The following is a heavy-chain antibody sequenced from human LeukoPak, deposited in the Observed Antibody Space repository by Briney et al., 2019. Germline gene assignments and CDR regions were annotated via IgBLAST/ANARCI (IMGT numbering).Heavy chain of an antibody. V-gene: IGHV3-7*01. J-gene: IGHJ4*02. CDR1: GFTFSSYW. CDR3: ARQQWLVLQYYFDY. CDR2: IKQDGSEK. D-gene: IGHD6-19*01. Sequence: SGGSLRLSCAASGFTFSSYWMSWVRQAPGKGLEWVANIKQDGSEKYYVDSVKGRFTISRDNAKNSLYLQMNSLRAEDTAVYYCARQQWLVLQYYFDYWGQGTLVTVSS.